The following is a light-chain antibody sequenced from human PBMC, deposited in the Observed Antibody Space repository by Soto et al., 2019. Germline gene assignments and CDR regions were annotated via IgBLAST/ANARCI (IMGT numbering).Light chain of an antibody. CDR3: AAWDDSLNGWV. V-gene: IGLV1-47*01. Sequence: QSVLTQPPSASVTPGQWVTISCSGSSSNIGNNYVFWYQQFPGMAPKLLIYRNNQRPSGVPDRFSGSKSGTSASLAISGLQSEDEADYYCAAWDDSLNGWVFGGGTKVTVL. CDR1: SSNIGNNY. CDR2: RNN. J-gene: IGLJ3*02.